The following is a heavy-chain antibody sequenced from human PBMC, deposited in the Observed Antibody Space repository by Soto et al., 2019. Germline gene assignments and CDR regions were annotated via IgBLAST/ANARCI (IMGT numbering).Heavy chain of an antibody. CDR3: ARLHCSSTSCYSSSDWLFDY. D-gene: IGHD2-2*02. CDR1: GYTFTSYA. J-gene: IGHJ4*02. V-gene: IGHV1-3*01. Sequence: ASVKVSCKASGYTFTSYAMHWVRQAPGQRLEWMGWINAGNGNTKYSQKFQGRVTITRDTSASTAYMELSSLRSEDTAVYYCARLHCSSTSCYSSSDWLFDYWGQGTLVTVSS. CDR2: INAGNGNT.